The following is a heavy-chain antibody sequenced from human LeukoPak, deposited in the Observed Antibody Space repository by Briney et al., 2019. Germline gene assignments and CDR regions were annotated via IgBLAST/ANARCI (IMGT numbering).Heavy chain of an antibody. CDR2: IYYSGST. Sequence: SETLSLTCTVSGGSISSHYWSWIRQPPGKGLEWIGYIYYSGSTNYNPSLKSRVTISVDTSKSQFSLKLSSVTAADTAVYYCARDPSGGYSSSSYFDYWGQGTLVTVSS. D-gene: IGHD6-6*01. CDR1: GGSISSHY. V-gene: IGHV4-59*11. J-gene: IGHJ4*02. CDR3: ARDPSGGYSSSSYFDY.